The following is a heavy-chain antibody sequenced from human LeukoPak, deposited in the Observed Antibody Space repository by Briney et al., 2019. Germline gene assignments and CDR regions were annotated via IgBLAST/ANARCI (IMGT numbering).Heavy chain of an antibody. J-gene: IGHJ4*02. CDR2: IYTSGST. Sequence: KPSETLSLTCTVSGGSISSYYWSWIRQPAGKGLEWIGRIYTSGSTNYNPSLKSRVTMSVDTSKNQFSLKLSPVTAADTAVYYCASLRYDSSGYFENYWGQGTLVTVSS. CDR3: ASLRYDSSGYFENY. D-gene: IGHD3-22*01. CDR1: GGSISSYY. V-gene: IGHV4-4*07.